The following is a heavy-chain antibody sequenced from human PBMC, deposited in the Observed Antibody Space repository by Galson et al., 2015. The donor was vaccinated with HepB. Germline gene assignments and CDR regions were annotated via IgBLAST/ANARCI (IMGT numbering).Heavy chain of an antibody. Sequence: SLRLSCAASGFTFSSYAMSWVRQAPGKGLEWVSAISGSGGSTYYADSVKGRFTISRDNSKNTLYLQMNSLRAEDTAVYYCAKRDYGSGSYYNWVYYYGMDVWGQGTTVTVSS. CDR1: GFTFSSYA. D-gene: IGHD3-10*01. J-gene: IGHJ6*02. V-gene: IGHV3-23*01. CDR3: AKRDYGSGSYYNWVYYYGMDV. CDR2: ISGSGGST.